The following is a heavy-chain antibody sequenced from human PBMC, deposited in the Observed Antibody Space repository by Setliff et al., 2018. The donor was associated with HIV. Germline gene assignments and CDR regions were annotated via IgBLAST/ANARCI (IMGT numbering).Heavy chain of an antibody. CDR2: VYYTGTS. CDR3: ARGESTTWDLAEYFQH. V-gene: IGHV4-31*11. D-gene: IGHD2-2*01. J-gene: IGHJ1*01. Sequence: SETLSLTCAVSGYSISSGYYWGWIRQHPGKGLEWIGYVYYTGTSYFNPSLKSRITISVDTSKNHFSLKLGFVTAADTAVYHCARGESTTWDLAEYFQHWGHGTLVTVSS. CDR1: GYSISSGYY.